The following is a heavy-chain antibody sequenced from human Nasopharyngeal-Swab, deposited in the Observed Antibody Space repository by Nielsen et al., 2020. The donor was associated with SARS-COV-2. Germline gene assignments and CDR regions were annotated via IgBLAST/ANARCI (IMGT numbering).Heavy chain of an antibody. CDR2: IIPIFGTS. J-gene: IGHJ3*01. V-gene: IGHV1-69*13. Sequence: SVKVSCKASGGTYSIYAISWVRQAPGHGPEWMGGIIPIFGTSNYAQKFQGRATITADEFTSTAYMELSSLRSVDTAVYYCARMHCGGDCYSRGEDAFDLWGQGTLVTVSS. D-gene: IGHD2-21*02. CDR3: ARMHCGGDCYSRGEDAFDL. CDR1: GGTYSIYA.